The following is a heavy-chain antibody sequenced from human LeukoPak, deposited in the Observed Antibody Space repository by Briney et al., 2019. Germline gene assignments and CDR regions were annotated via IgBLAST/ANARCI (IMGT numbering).Heavy chain of an antibody. CDR1: GYRFTNHW. CDR3: ARPPRDDSSAYYSAFDL. Sequence: GESLKISCKGSGYRFTNHWIGWVRQLPGKGLEWLGIIYPGDSDTRYSPSFQGQVTISADKSISTAYLQWSSLKASDTAMYYCARPPRDDSSAYYSAFDLWGQGTMVTVSS. V-gene: IGHV5-51*01. J-gene: IGHJ3*01. CDR2: IYPGDSDT. D-gene: IGHD3-22*01.